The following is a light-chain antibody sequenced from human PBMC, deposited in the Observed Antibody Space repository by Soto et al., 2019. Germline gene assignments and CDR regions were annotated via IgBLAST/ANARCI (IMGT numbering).Light chain of an antibody. J-gene: IGLJ3*02. CDR1: SSNFGSNS. CDR3: AAWDGSLSGGV. Sequence: QSVLTQPPSASGTPGQRVAISCSGSSSNFGSNSVNWYQQLPGTAPKLLIYTNNQRPSGVPDRFSGSKSGTSASLAISGLQSEGEADYYCAAWDGSLSGGVFGGGTKLTVL. CDR2: TNN. V-gene: IGLV1-44*01.